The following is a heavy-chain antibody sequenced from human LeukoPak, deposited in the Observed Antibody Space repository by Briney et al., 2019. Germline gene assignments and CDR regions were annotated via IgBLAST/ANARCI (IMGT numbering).Heavy chain of an antibody. CDR1: GFTFSSYS. Sequence: GGSLRLSWAASGFTFSSYSMNWVRQAPGKGLEWVSSISSSSSYIYYADSVKGRFTISRDNAKNSLYLQMNSLRAEDTAVYYCARDSVAGTDYWGQGTLVTVSS. CDR3: ARDSVAGTDY. J-gene: IGHJ4*02. CDR2: ISSSSSYI. D-gene: IGHD6-19*01. V-gene: IGHV3-21*01.